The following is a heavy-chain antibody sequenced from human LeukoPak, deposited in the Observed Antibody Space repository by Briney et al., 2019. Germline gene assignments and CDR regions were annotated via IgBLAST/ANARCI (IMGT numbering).Heavy chain of an antibody. CDR1: GGSISSSNW. Sequence: PSGTPSLTCAVSGGSISSSNWWSWVRQPPGKGLEWIGEIYHSGSTSYNPSLKSRVTISVDKSKNQFSLEVSSVTAADTAVYYCASGKSAAGTLFDNWGQGTLVTVSS. CDR3: ASGKSAAGTLFDN. D-gene: IGHD6-13*01. J-gene: IGHJ4*02. V-gene: IGHV4-4*02. CDR2: IYHSGST.